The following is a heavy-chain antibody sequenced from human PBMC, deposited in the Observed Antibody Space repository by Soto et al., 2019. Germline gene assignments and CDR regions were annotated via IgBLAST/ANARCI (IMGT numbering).Heavy chain of an antibody. CDR1: GGTFNTYA. CDR3: AREVQVHTPAFVY. Sequence: QVQLVQSGAEMKKPGSSVKVSCQSSGGTFNTYAMNWVRQAPGQGPEWMGDISPMFGAANYAPKFQGRVTIPADESTGTSYMQLSXLTSEDTALYFCAREVQVHTPAFVYWGQGTLVTVS. J-gene: IGHJ4*02. V-gene: IGHV1-69*19. CDR2: ISPMFGAA. D-gene: IGHD3-10*01.